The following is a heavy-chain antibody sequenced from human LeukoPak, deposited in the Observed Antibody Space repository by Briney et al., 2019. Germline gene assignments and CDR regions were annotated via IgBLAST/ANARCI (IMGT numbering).Heavy chain of an antibody. Sequence: GGSLRLSCAASGFTFSSYGMHWVRQAPGKGLEWVAVIWYDGSNKYYVDSVKGRFTISRDNSKNTLHLQMNSLRAEDTAVYYCAKDKGNPVFDYWGQGTLVTVSS. CDR1: GFTFSSYG. V-gene: IGHV3-33*06. CDR2: IWYDGSNK. D-gene: IGHD4-23*01. CDR3: AKDKGNPVFDY. J-gene: IGHJ4*02.